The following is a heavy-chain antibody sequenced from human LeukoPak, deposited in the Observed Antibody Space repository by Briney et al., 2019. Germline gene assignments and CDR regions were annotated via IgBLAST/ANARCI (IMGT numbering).Heavy chain of an antibody. V-gene: IGHV3-7*01. CDR3: ARDGWDGSGSYYNLYYYYYMDV. D-gene: IGHD3-10*01. CDR2: IKQDGSEK. Sequence: PGGSLRLSCAASGFTFSNHYMSWVRQAPGKGLEWVANIKQDGSEKYYVDSVKGRFTISRDNAKNSLYLQMNSLRAEDTAVYYCARDGWDGSGSYYNLYYYYYMDVWGKGTTVTVSS. CDR1: GFTFSNHY. J-gene: IGHJ6*03.